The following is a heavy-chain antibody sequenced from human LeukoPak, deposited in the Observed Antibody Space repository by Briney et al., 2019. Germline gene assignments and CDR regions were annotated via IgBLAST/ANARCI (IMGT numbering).Heavy chain of an antibody. V-gene: IGHV3-23*01. CDR1: GFTFSSNA. D-gene: IGHD3-3*01. CDR2: ISDSGGST. Sequence: GGSLRLSCAASGFTFSSNAMSWVRQAPGKGLEWVSAISDSGGSTYYADSVKGRFTISRDNSKNTLYLQMNSLRAEGTAVYYCARGAPYYDFWSASGGVDYWGQGTLVTVSS. CDR3: ARGAPYYDFWSASGGVDY. J-gene: IGHJ4*02.